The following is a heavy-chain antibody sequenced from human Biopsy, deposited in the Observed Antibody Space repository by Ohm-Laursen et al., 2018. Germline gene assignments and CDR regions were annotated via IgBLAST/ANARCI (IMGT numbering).Heavy chain of an antibody. CDR3: ARGRSGSYQRLDGFDM. CDR2: INSGSTHI. V-gene: IGHV3-21*01. D-gene: IGHD1-26*01. Sequence: SLRLSCAASEFTFSTYSMNWVRQAPGKGLEWVSSINSGSTHIYYAASVRGRFAISRDNAENSLYLQMESLRAEDTAVYYCARGRSGSYQRLDGFDMWGQGTMVTVSS. J-gene: IGHJ3*02. CDR1: EFTFSTYS.